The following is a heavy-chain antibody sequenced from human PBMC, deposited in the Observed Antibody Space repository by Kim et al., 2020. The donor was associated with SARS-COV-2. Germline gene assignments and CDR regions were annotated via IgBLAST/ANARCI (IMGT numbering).Heavy chain of an antibody. J-gene: IGHJ4*02. CDR1: GFTFGDYA. V-gene: IGHV3-49*03. CDR2: IRSKAYGGTT. CDR3: TTYCDFVWVGDY. D-gene: IGHD3-16*01. Sequence: GGSLRLSCTASGFTFGDYAMSWFRQAPGKGLEWVGFIRSKAYGGTTEYAASVKGRFTISRDDSKSIAYLQMISLKTEDTAVYYCTTYCDFVWVGDYWGQGTLVTVSS.